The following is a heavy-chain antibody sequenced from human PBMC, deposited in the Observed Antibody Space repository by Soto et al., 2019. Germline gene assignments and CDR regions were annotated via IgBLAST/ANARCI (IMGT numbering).Heavy chain of an antibody. CDR2: INPKSGGT. D-gene: IGHD3-10*01. J-gene: IGHJ4*02. Sequence: ASVKVSCKASGYSFTDYHIHWVRQAPGQGLEWLGRINPKSGGTSTAQKFQGWVTVTRDRSISTVYMELTRLTSDDTAVYYCARDSAPKDHDYWGPGTPVTVSS. V-gene: IGHV1-2*04. CDR3: ARDSAPKDHDY. CDR1: GYSFTDYH.